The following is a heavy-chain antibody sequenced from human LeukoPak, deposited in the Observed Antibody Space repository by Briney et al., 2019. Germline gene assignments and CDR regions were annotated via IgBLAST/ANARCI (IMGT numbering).Heavy chain of an antibody. Sequence: SETLSLTCAVYGGSFSGYYWSWIRQPPGKGLEWIGEINHSGSTNYNPSLKGRVTISVDTSKNQFSLNLSSVTAADTAVYYCATHAGGSSLFDFWGQGTLVTVSS. D-gene: IGHD6-6*01. CDR1: GGSFSGYY. J-gene: IGHJ4*02. V-gene: IGHV4-34*01. CDR2: INHSGST. CDR3: ATHAGGSSLFDF.